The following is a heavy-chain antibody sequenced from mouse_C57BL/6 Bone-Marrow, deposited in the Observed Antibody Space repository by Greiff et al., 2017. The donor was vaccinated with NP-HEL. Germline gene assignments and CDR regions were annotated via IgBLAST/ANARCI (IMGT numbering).Heavy chain of an antibody. CDR1: GYTFTSYW. CDR3: ARGAMVKSLFDY. CDR2: IDPSDSYT. J-gene: IGHJ2*01. V-gene: IGHV1-69*01. Sequence: QVQLQQPGAELVMPGASVKLSCKASGYTFTSYWMHWVKQRPGQGLEWIGEIDPSDSYTNYNQKFKGKSTLTVDKSSSTAYMQLSSLTSEDSAVYYCARGAMVKSLFDYWGQGTTLTVSS. D-gene: IGHD2-1*01.